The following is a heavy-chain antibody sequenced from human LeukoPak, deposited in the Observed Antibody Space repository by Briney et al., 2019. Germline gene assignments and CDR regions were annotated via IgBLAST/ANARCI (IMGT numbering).Heavy chain of an antibody. CDR3: ARRDVYSSSWTDYYYYMDV. J-gene: IGHJ6*03. CDR2: IYYSGST. Sequence: PSETLSLTCTVSGGSISSYYWSWIRQPPGKGLEWIGYIYYSGSTNYNPSLKSRVTISVDTSKNQFSLKLSSVTAADTAVYYCARRDVYSSSWTDYYYYMDVWGKGTTVTVSS. V-gene: IGHV4-59*08. CDR1: GGSISSYY. D-gene: IGHD6-13*01.